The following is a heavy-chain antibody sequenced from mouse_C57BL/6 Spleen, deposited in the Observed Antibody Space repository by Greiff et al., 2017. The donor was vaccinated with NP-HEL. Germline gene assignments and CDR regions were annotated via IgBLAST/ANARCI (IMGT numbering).Heavy chain of an antibody. CDR2: INPNNGGT. Sequence: EVQLQQSGPELVKPGASVKMSCKASGYTFTDYNMHWVKQSHGKSLEWIGYINPNNGGTSYNQKFKGKATLTVNKSSSTAYMELRSLTSEDSAVYYCARLDYGSSEYYYAMDYWGQGTSVTVSS. J-gene: IGHJ4*01. CDR3: ARLDYGSSEYYYAMDY. D-gene: IGHD1-1*01. V-gene: IGHV1-22*01. CDR1: GYTFTDYN.